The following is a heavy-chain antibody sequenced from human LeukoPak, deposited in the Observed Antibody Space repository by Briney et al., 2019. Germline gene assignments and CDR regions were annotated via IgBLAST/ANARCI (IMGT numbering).Heavy chain of an antibody. CDR2: ISSSYSTT. CDR1: GFTFSSYS. D-gene: IGHD1-26*01. Sequence: PGGSLRLSCAASGFTFSSYSMNWVRQAPGKGLEWVSYISSSYSTTNYADSVKGRFTISRDDAKNSLYLQMNSLRDEDTAVFYCARILSGSGSYGAFDIWGQGTMVTVSS. J-gene: IGHJ3*02. CDR3: ARILSGSGSYGAFDI. V-gene: IGHV3-48*02.